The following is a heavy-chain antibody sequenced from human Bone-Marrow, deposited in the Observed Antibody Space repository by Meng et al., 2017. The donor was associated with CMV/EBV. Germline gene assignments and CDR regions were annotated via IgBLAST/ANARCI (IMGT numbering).Heavy chain of an antibody. CDR2: ISPNSGGT. Sequence: ASVKVSCKASGYTFTDYYMHWVRQALGQGLEWMGWISPNSGGTNYAQKFEGRVTMTRDTSISTTYMELSRLRSDDTAVYYCARVFRGYYGMDVWGQGTTVTVSS. CDR1: GYTFTDYY. CDR3: ARVFRGYYGMDV. V-gene: IGHV1-2*02. J-gene: IGHJ6*01. D-gene: IGHD1-14*01.